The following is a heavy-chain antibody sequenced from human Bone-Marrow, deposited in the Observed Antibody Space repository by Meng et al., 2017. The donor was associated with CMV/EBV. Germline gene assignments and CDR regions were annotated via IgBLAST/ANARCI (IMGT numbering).Heavy chain of an antibody. CDR3: ARDYAWPVITAPYGMDV. J-gene: IGHJ6*02. CDR2: INPSGGST. V-gene: IGHV1-46*01. Sequence: ASVKVSCKASGYTFTSYYMHWVRQAPGQGLEWMGIINPSGGSTSYAQKFQGRVTMTRDTSTSTVYMELSSLRSEDSAVYYCARDYAWPVITAPYGMDVWGQGTTVTVSS. D-gene: IGHD3-22*01. CDR1: GYTFTSYY.